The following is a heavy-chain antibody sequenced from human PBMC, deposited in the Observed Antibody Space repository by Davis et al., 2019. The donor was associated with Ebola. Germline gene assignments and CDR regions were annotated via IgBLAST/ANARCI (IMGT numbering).Heavy chain of an antibody. J-gene: IGHJ6*02. V-gene: IGHV1-46*01. CDR2: INPSGGST. Sequence: ASVKVSCKASGYTFTSYYMHWVRQAPGQGLEWMGIINPSGGSTSYAQKFQGRVTMTRDTSTSTVYMELRSLRSEDTAVYYCAREGYCTGGVCYEASYYYYGMDVWGQGTTVTVSS. CDR1: GYTFTSYY. D-gene: IGHD2-8*02. CDR3: AREGYCTGGVCYEASYYYYGMDV.